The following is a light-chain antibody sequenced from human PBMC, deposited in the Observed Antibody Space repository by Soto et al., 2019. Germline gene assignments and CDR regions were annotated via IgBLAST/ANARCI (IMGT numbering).Light chain of an antibody. CDR1: QSLNRW. CDR2: DAS. Sequence: DVQMTQTPSSLSASVGDRVILTCRASQSLNRWLAWYQQKPGKAPKLLIYDASSLQSGVPSRFSGSGSGTEFALTISSLQPDDVATYYCQKYNSAPLTFGPGTRLEIK. V-gene: IGKV1-5*01. CDR3: QKYNSAPLT. J-gene: IGKJ5*01.